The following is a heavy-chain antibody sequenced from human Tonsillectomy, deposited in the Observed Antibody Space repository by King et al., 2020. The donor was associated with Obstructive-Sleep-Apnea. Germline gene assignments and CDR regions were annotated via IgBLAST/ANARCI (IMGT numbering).Heavy chain of an antibody. J-gene: IGHJ4*02. CDR3: ARAIAAAVPLYFDY. Sequence: VQLVESGGGVVQPGRSLRLSCAASGFTFSSYGMHWVRQAPGKGLEWVAVIWYDGSNKYYADSVKGRFTISRDNSKNTLYLQMNSLRAEDTAVYYCARAIAAAVPLYFDYWGQGTLVTVSP. CDR1: GFTFSSYG. V-gene: IGHV3-33*01. CDR2: IWYDGSNK. D-gene: IGHD6-13*01.